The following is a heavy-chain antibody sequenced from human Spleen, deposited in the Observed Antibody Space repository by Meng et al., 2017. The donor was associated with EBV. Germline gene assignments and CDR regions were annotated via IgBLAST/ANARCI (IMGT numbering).Heavy chain of an antibody. J-gene: IGHJ4*02. CDR3: ARGLYYDSSGYLGY. V-gene: IGHV1-8*02. CDR1: GYTFTGYY. Sequence: QRQRVTVGTDEKRAWATANVTCEAAGYTFTGYYLHWVRQAPIEGLEWMGRMNPNSCNTGYAQKFQVRVTMTRNTSISTAYMELSSMRSEDTAVYYCARGLYYDSSGYLGYWGQGTLVTVSS. D-gene: IGHD3-22*01. CDR2: MNPNSCNT.